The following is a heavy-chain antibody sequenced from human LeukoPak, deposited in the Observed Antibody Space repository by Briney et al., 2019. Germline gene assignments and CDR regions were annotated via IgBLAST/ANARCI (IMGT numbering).Heavy chain of an antibody. CDR1: GYTLTDYY. V-gene: IGHV1-2*06. Sequence: ASVKVSCKASGYTLTDYYMHWVRQAPGQGLEWMGRINPNSGGTNYAQKFQGRVTMTRDTSISTAYMELSRLTSDDTAVYYCARERAYSYGFDYWGQGTLVTVPS. D-gene: IGHD5-18*01. J-gene: IGHJ4*02. CDR3: ARERAYSYGFDY. CDR2: INPNSGGT.